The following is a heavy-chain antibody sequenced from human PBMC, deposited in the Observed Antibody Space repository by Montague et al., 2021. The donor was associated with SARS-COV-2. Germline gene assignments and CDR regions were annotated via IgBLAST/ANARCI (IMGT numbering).Heavy chain of an antibody. J-gene: IGHJ5*02. V-gene: IGHV4-34*01. D-gene: IGHD3-22*01. CDR1: GGSVSDYY. Sequence: SETLSLTCAVYGGSVSDYYWSWIRQPPGKGLEWIGEINHSGSTNYNPSLKSRVTTSVDTSKNQFSLKLTPVTAADTAVYYCARGPRITMIVVVITDIWFDPWGQETLVTVSS. CDR2: INHSGST. CDR3: ARGPRITMIVVVITDIWFDP.